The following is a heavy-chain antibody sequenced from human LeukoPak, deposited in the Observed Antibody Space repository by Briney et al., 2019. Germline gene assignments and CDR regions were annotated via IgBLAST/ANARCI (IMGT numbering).Heavy chain of an antibody. V-gene: IGHV4-30-2*01. J-gene: IGHJ4*02. Sequence: SQTLSLTCAVSGGSISSGGYSWSWIRQPPGKGLEWIGYIYHSGSTYYNPSLKSRVTIPVDRSKNQFSLKLSSVTAADTAVYYCARLLRRLGYSDYWGQGTLVTVSS. D-gene: IGHD1-26*01. CDR1: GGSISSGGYS. CDR2: IYHSGST. CDR3: ARLLRRLGYSDY.